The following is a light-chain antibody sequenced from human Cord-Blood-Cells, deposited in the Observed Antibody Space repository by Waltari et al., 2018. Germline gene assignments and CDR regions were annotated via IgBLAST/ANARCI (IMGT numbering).Light chain of an antibody. CDR2: GAS. J-gene: IGKJ2*01. CDR1: QSVSSN. Sequence: EIVMTQSPATLSLSPGERVTLSCRASQSVSSNLGWYQQKPGQAPRLLIYGASTRATGIPARFSGSGSGTEFTLTISSLQSEDFAVYYCQQYNNWPPYTFGQGTKLEIK. V-gene: IGKV3-15*01. CDR3: QQYNNWPPYT.